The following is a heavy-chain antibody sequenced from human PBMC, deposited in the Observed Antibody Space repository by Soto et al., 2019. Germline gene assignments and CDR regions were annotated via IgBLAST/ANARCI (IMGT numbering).Heavy chain of an antibody. Sequence: PGGSLRLSCAASGFTFSSSAMSWVRQAPGKGLEWVSTSTTSDVYYTDSVRGRFTISRDNSKNTLYLQMNSLRVEDTAIYYCARLTTSWGQGALVTVS. CDR1: GFTFSSSA. CDR2: STTSDV. CDR3: ARLTTS. V-gene: IGHV3-23*01. J-gene: IGHJ5*02.